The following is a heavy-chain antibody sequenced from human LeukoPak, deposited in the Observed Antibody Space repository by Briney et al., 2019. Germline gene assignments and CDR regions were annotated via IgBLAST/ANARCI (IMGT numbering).Heavy chain of an antibody. CDR3: ARGKKYGLNWFDP. D-gene: IGHD2-2*01. V-gene: IGHV4-59*01. Sequence: ASQTLSLTCTVSGGSISSYYWSWIRQPPGKGLEWIGYIYYSGSTNYNPSLKSRVTISVDTSKNQFSLNLSSVTAADTAVYYCARGKKYGLNWFDPWGQGTLVTVSS. CDR2: IYYSGST. J-gene: IGHJ5*02. CDR1: GGSISSYY.